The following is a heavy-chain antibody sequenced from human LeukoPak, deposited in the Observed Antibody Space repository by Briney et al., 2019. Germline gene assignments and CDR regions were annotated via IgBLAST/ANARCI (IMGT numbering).Heavy chain of an antibody. CDR3: ARGPLDSGYTYFDY. D-gene: IGHD5-12*01. V-gene: IGHV4-31*03. CDR2: IYYSGSS. CDR1: GGSISSGAFY. J-gene: IGHJ4*02. Sequence: PSQTLSLTCTVSGGSISSGAFYWNWIRQHPGKGLEWVGYIYYSGSSSYNPSLKSRVTISVDTSKNQFSLKLSSVTAADTAVYYCARGPLDSGYTYFDYWGQGTLVSVAS.